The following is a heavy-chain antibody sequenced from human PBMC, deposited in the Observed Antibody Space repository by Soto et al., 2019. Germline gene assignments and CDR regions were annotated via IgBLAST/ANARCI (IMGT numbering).Heavy chain of an antibody. D-gene: IGHD2-15*01. CDR3: SRDVVVGAKALNY. CDR2: IKEDGSEK. J-gene: IGHJ4*02. V-gene: IGHV3-7*01. Sequence: GGSLRLSCAASGFTFSNYWMTWVRQAPGKGLEWVANIKEDGSEKHYVDSVKDRFTISRDNAKNSLYLQMNSLRVEDTAVYFCSRDVVVGAKALNYWGQGALVTVPQ. CDR1: GFTFSNYW.